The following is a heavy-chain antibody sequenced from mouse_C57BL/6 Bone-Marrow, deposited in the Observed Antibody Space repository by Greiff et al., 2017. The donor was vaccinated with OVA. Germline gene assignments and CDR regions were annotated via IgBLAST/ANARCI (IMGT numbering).Heavy chain of an antibody. J-gene: IGHJ2*01. Sequence: QVQLKESGAELVKPGASVKMSCKASGYTFTTYPIEWMKQNHGKSLEWIGNFHPYNDDTKYNEKFKGKATLTVEKSSSTVYLELSRLTSDDSAVYYGARGKLYYGYDGGFDYWGQGTTLTVSS. V-gene: IGHV1-47*01. CDR2: FHPYNDDT. CDR1: GYTFTTYP. D-gene: IGHD2-2*01. CDR3: ARGKLYYGYDGGFDY.